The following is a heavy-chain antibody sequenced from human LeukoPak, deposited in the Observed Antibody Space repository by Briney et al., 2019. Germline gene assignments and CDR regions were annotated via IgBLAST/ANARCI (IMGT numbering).Heavy chain of an antibody. D-gene: IGHD3-22*01. CDR3: ARQDSSAYPADY. V-gene: IGHV4-59*08. CDR1: GGSISSYY. CDR2: IYYSGST. J-gene: IGHJ4*02. Sequence: PSETLSLTCNVSGGSISSYYWSWIRQPPGKGLEWIGYIYYSGSTNYNPSLESRVTISVGTSKNYFSLKLNSVTAADTAVYYCARQDSSAYPADYWGKGTLVTVSS.